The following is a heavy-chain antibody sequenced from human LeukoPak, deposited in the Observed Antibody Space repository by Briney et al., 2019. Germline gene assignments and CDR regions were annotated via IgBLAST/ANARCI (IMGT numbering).Heavy chain of an antibody. CDR3: ARAGDVVPAAYDY. Sequence: GGSLRLSCAASGFTFSSYSMNWVRQAPGKGLEGVSSISSSSSYIYYAYSVKGRFTISRDNAKNSLYLQMNSLRAEDTAVYYCARAGDVVPAAYDYWGQGTLVTVSS. D-gene: IGHD2-2*01. CDR2: ISSSSSYI. CDR1: GFTFSSYS. J-gene: IGHJ4*02. V-gene: IGHV3-21*01.